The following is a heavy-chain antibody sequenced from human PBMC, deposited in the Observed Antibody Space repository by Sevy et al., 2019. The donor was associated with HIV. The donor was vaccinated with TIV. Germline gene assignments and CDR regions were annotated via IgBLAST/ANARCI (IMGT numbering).Heavy chain of an antibody. Sequence: GGSLRLSCAASTFRVIDNYMSWVRQAPGKGLEWVSTIYSGGSTFYADYVKDRFTISRDDSKNTQYLQMNSLRAEDTAGYYGARERYYDGGGYYYYYYGLDVWGQGTTVTVSS. CDR2: IYSGGST. D-gene: IGHD3-22*01. J-gene: IGHJ6*02. V-gene: IGHV3-66*01. CDR3: ARERYYDGGGYYYYYYGLDV. CDR1: TFRVIDNY.